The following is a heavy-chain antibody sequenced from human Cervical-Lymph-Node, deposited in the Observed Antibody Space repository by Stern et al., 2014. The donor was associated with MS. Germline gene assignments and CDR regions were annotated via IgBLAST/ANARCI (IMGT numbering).Heavy chain of an antibody. Sequence: QVQLVQSGAEVTKPGSSVKVSCKASGGTFSKFPSSWVRQAPGQGLEWMGWICPVCGTPTYAQEFRGRVTITADVSTSTVYMELSSLRSDDTAVYYCALSSETSDRWYSLGYDLWGQGTLVTVSS. CDR3: ALSSETSDRWYSLGYDL. V-gene: IGHV1-69*01. CDR2: ICPVCGTP. J-gene: IGHJ5*02. CDR1: GGTFSKFP. D-gene: IGHD6-13*01.